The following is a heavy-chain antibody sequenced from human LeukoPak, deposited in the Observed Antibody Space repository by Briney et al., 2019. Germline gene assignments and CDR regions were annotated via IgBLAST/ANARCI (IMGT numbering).Heavy chain of an antibody. CDR1: GGSISSSNW. D-gene: IGHD5-18*01. CDR2: INHSGST. Sequence: PSETPSLTCAVSGGSISSSNWWSWVRQPPGKGLEWIGEINHSGSTNYNPSLKSRVTISVDTSKNQFSLKLSSVTAADTAVYYCARENSYGYTHSYWGQGTLVTVSS. J-gene: IGHJ4*02. CDR3: ARENSYGYTHSY. V-gene: IGHV4-4*02.